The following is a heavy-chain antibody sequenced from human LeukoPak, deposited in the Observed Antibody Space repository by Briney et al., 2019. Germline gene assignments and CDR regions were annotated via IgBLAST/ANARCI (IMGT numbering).Heavy chain of an antibody. D-gene: IGHD3-22*01. J-gene: IGHJ4*02. Sequence: GGSLRLSCAASGFTFSSYWMHWVRQAPGKGLVWVSRINSDGSSTSYADSVKGRFTISRGNAKNTLYLQMNSLRAEDTAVYYCARDTPRAYYYDSSGSREDYWGQGTLVTVSS. V-gene: IGHV3-74*01. CDR2: INSDGSST. CDR3: ARDTPRAYYYDSSGSREDY. CDR1: GFTFSSYW.